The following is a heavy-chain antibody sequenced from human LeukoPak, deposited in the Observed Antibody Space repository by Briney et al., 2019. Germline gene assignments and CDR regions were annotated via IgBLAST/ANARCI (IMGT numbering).Heavy chain of an antibody. Sequence: GGSLRLSCAASGFTFSSYWMHWVRQAPGKGLVWVSRINSDGSSTSYADSVKGRFTISRDNAKNTLYLQMNSLRAEDTAVYYCARSSSWFHYFDYWGQGTLVTVSS. CDR2: INSDGSST. CDR1: GFTFSSYW. J-gene: IGHJ4*02. D-gene: IGHD6-13*01. CDR3: ARSSSWFHYFDY. V-gene: IGHV3-74*01.